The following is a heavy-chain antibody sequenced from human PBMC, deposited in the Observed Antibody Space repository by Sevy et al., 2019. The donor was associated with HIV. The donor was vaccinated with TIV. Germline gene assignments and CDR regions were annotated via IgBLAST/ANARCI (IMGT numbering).Heavy chain of an antibody. D-gene: IGHD1-26*01. V-gene: IGHV4-59*08. CDR3: AGENAWGRGYS. CDR2: IYYNGPI. J-gene: IGHJ4*02. CDR1: GGSITSLY. Sequence: SETLSLTCTVSGGSITSLYWNWIRQPPGKGLEWIANIYYNGPINYNPSLKSRVPLLLSMSKNKFSLRLSCVTAADTAMYYCAGENAWGRGYSWGQGTLVTVSS.